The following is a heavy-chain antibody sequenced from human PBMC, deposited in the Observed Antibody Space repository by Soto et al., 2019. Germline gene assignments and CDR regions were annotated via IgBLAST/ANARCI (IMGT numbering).Heavy chain of an antibody. CDR1: GGTFGSYA. Sequence: QVQLVQSGAEVKKPGSSVKVSCKASGGTFGSYAISWVRQAPGQGLEWMGGIIPIPGTANYAQKFQGRVTIAADASTSTAYMELSSLRSEDTAAYYCARSQGSSTSLEIYYYYYYGMDVWGQGTTVTVSS. J-gene: IGHJ6*02. V-gene: IGHV1-69*01. CDR3: ARSQGSSTSLEIYYYYYYGMDV. CDR2: IIPIPGTA. D-gene: IGHD2-2*01.